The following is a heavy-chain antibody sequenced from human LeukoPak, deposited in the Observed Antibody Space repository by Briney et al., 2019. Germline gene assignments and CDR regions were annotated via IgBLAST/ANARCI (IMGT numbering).Heavy chain of an antibody. Sequence: SETLSLTCTVSGGSISSSSYYWGWIRQPPGKGLEWIGSIYYSGSTYYNPSLKSRVTISVDTSKNQFSLKLSSVTAADTAVYYCASPGNHYHYMDVWGKGTTVTVSS. J-gene: IGHJ6*03. CDR3: ASPGNHYHYMDV. CDR2: IYYSGST. V-gene: IGHV4-39*07. CDR1: GGSISSSSYY. D-gene: IGHD1-14*01.